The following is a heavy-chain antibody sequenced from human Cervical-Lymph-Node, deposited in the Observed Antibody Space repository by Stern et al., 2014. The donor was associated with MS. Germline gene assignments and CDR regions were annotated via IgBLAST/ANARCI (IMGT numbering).Heavy chain of an antibody. D-gene: IGHD5-18*01. CDR3: ARPGDDTAKYVLDV. Sequence: EVQLVESGAEVKKPGESLKISCKGSGYSFATYWIGWVRQMPGKGLEWMGVIYPGDSDTRYSPPFPGQVTISADKSISPSSLHWSSLKASDTAMYYCARPGDDTAKYVLDVWGQGTTVTVSS. CDR1: GYSFATYW. J-gene: IGHJ6*02. V-gene: IGHV5-51*03. CDR2: IYPGDSDT.